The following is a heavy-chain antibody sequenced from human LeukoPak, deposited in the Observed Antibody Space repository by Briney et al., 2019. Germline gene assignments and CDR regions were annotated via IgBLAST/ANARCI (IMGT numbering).Heavy chain of an antibody. V-gene: IGHV5-51*01. Sequence: GESLKISCETSGYSFTSYWIGWVRQRPGKGLEWMRIIYPGDFDTRYSPSFQGQVTISADKSISTAYMQWISLEASDTAMYYCARFQGGNNRCYFDIWGQGTLVIVSS. CDR1: GYSFTSYW. J-gene: IGHJ3*02. D-gene: IGHD6-25*01. CDR3: ARFQGGNNRCYFDI. CDR2: IYPGDFDT.